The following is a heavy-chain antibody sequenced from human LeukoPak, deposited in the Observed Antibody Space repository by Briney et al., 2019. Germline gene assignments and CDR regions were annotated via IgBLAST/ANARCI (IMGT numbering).Heavy chain of an antibody. CDR3: AISSSWYTGYYFDY. J-gene: IGHJ4*02. CDR2: INHSGST. CDR1: GGSFSGYY. D-gene: IGHD6-13*01. Sequence: SETLSLTCAVYGGSFSGYYWSWIRQPPGKGLEWIGEINHSGSTNYNPSLKSRVTISVDTSKNQFSLKLSSVTAADTAVYYCAISSSWYTGYYFDYWGRGTLVTVSS. V-gene: IGHV4-34*01.